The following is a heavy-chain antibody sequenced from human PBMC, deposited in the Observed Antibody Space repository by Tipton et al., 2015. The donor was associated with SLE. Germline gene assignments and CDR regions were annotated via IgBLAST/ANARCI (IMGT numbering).Heavy chain of an antibody. CDR3: ARYSSSLGALDY. J-gene: IGHJ4*02. CDR2: INTNTGNT. CDR1: GGTFSNYA. D-gene: IGHD6-6*01. V-gene: IGHV1-18*01. Sequence: QSGPEVKKPGSSVRVSCKASGGTFSNYAFSWVRQAPGQGHAWMGWINTNTGNTDYAQEVQGRVTMTTDTSTNTAYMEVRSLRSDDTAVYYCARYSSSLGALDYWGQGTLVTVSS.